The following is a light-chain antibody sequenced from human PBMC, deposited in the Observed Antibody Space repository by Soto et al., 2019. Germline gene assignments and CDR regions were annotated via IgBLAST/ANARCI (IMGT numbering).Light chain of an antibody. CDR3: QQYYSIPRT. J-gene: IGKJ1*01. CDR1: QSVLYNSDNKNY. CDR2: WAS. V-gene: IGKV4-1*01. Sequence: DIVTTQSPDALAVSLGERATINCKSSQSVLYNSDNKNYLAWYQQKSGQPPKLLIYWASTRESGVPDRFSGSGCGTDFTLTISSLQAEDVALYYCQQYYSIPRTFGQGTKVDIK.